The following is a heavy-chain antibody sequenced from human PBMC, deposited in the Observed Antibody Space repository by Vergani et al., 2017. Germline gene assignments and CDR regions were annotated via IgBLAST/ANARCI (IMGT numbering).Heavy chain of an antibody. CDR1: GYTFTSDD. CDR2: MNPISGNT. Sequence: HVQLVQSGAEVKKPGASVKVSCKASGYTFTSDDINWVRQATGQGLEWMGWMNPISGNTGYAQNLQGRLTITRDTSVNTAYMELSSLTSEDMAVYYCVRARRTCTYDHCPRYYYDLWGQGTLVTVSS. J-gene: IGHJ4*02. V-gene: IGHV1-8*03. D-gene: IGHD2-8*01. CDR3: VRARRTCTYDHCPRYYYDL.